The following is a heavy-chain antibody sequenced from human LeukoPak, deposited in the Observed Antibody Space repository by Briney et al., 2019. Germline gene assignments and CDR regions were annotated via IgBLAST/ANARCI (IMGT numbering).Heavy chain of an antibody. CDR1: GFTFSSYA. CDR2: ISGSGGST. CDR3: ATPYKKGLVY. V-gene: IGHV3-23*01. Sequence: SGGSLRLSCAASGFTFSSYAMSWVRQAPVKGLEWVSAISGSGGSTYYADSVKGRFAISRDNSKNTLYLQMNSLRAEDTAVYYCATPYKKGLVYWGQGTLVTVSS. J-gene: IGHJ4*02. D-gene: IGHD5-24*01.